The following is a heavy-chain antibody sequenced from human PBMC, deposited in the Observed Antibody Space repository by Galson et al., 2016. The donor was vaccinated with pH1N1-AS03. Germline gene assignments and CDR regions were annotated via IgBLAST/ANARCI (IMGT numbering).Heavy chain of an antibody. D-gene: IGHD1-26*01. CDR2: IDPSDSYI. CDR1: GYPFTSYW. CDR3: ATGHYYSGLYRDAFDT. V-gene: IGHV5-10-1*01. J-gene: IGHJ3*02. Sequence: QSGAEVKKPGESLRISCKGSGYPFTSYWINWVRQMPGKGLEWIGRIDPSDSYINYSPAFEGRVTISSDKPTTTAYLQWNDLKSADTAVYFCATGHYYSGLYRDAFDTWGQGTRVTVSS.